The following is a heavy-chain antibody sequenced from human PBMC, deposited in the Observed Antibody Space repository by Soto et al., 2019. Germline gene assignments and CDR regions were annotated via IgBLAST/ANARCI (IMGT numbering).Heavy chain of an antibody. CDR3: ARKQYGDYIRWWLDT. V-gene: IGHV1-2*07. D-gene: IGHD4-17*01. J-gene: IGHJ5*02. Sequence: ASVKVSCKPSGYTFIYNRVHWLGPTSGHGIERMGWINPKRGDTKYAHKFPGSVTMTTDKTIDTAYMDVTSLTADDTATFYCARKQYGDYIRWWLDTWGQGTLVTVS. CDR2: INPKRGDT. CDR1: GYTFIYNR.